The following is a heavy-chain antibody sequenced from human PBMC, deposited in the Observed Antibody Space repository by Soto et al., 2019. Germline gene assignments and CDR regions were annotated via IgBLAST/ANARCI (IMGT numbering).Heavy chain of an antibody. V-gene: IGHV3-23*01. CDR3: AKKGGGVVVPAATFNY. CDR2: ISGSGGST. CDR1: GFTFSSYA. J-gene: IGHJ4*02. Sequence: GGSLRLSCAASGFTFSSYAMSWVRQAPGKGLEWVSAISGSGGSTYYADSVKGRFTISRDNSKNTLYLQMNSLRAEDTAVYYYAKKGGGVVVPAATFNYWGQGTLVTVSS. D-gene: IGHD2-2*01.